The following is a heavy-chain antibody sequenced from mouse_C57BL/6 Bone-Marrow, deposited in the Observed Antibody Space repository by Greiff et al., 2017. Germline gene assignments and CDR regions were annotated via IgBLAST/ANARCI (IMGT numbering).Heavy chain of an antibody. CDR2: INPSTGGT. V-gene: IGHV1-42*01. CDR1: GYSFTGYY. CDR3: ARRGPGFPFAY. J-gene: IGHJ3*01. Sequence: EVMLVESGPELVKPGASVKISCKASGYSFTGYYMNWVKQSPEKSLEWIGEINPSTGGTTYNQKFKAKATLTVDKSSSTAYMQLKSLTSEDSAVYYCARRGPGFPFAYWGQGTLVTVSA. D-gene: IGHD3-3*01.